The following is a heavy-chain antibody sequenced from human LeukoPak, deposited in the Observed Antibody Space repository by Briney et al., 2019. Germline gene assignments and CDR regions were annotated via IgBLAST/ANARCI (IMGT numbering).Heavy chain of an antibody. V-gene: IGHV3-48*02. D-gene: IGHD1-26*01. CDR2: ISSSSSTI. Sequence: GGSLRLSCAVSGLTFSSSWMDWVRQAPGKGLEWVSYISSSSSTIYYADSVKGRFTISRDSAKNSLYLQMNSLRDEDTAVYYCAPHRDGSYPFDFWGQGTLVTVSS. CDR1: GLTFSSSW. J-gene: IGHJ4*02. CDR3: APHRDGSYPFDF.